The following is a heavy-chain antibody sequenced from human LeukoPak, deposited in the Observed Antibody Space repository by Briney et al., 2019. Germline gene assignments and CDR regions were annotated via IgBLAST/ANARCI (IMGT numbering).Heavy chain of an antibody. CDR3: ASSSSWRNDRNYYYYYMDV. CDR2: INPSGGST. D-gene: IGHD6-13*01. V-gene: IGHV1-46*01. CDR1: GYTFTSYY. J-gene: IGHJ6*03. Sequence: ASVKVSCKASGYTFTSYYMHWVRQAPGQGLEWMGIINPSGGSTSYAQKFQGRVTMTRDTSTSTVYMELSRLRSDDTAVYYCASSSSWRNDRNYYYYYMDVWGKGTTVTVSS.